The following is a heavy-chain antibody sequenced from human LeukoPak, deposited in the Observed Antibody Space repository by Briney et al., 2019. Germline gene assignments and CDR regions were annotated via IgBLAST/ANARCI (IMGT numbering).Heavy chain of an antibody. CDR1: GFTFSRYW. D-gene: IGHD2-15*01. V-gene: IGHV3-74*01. J-gene: IGHJ4*02. CDR2: VNTGGSST. Sequence: SGGSLRLSCAAYGFTFSRYWMHWVRQAPGKGLVWGSRVNTGGSSTDYADSVKGRFTTSTDNAKNTLYLQMNSLRGEDTAVYYCARAAYCGGGAWYSVRYFDHWGQGTLVTVSS. CDR3: ARAAYCGGGAWYSVRYFDH.